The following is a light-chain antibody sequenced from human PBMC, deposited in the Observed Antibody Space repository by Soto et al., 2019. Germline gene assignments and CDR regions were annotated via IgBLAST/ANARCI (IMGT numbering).Light chain of an antibody. CDR2: YAS. CDR1: QSVGNN. CDR3: QQYNDWPPIT. J-gene: IGKJ5*01. V-gene: IGKV3-15*01. Sequence: EIMMTQSPAILSVSPGERATLSCRASQSVGNNLAWYQQKPGQVPRLLIYYASTRATGIPARFSGSGSGTEFTLTIGSLQSEDFALYYCQQYNDWPPITFGQGTRLEIK.